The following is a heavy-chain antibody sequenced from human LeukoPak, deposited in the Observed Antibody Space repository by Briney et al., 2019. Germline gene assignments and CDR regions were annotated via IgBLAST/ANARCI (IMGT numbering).Heavy chain of an antibody. CDR2: INGEGRST. D-gene: IGHD6-19*01. V-gene: IGHV3-74*01. Sequence: GGSLRLSCAASGFTFSTYWMHWVRQAPWKGLVWVSRINGEGRSTSHADSVKGRFTISRDNAKNTLYLQMNSLRAEDTAVYYCAREANSGYSSGDDAFDIWGQGTMVTVPS. CDR3: AREANSGYSSGDDAFDI. J-gene: IGHJ3*02. CDR1: GFTFSTYW.